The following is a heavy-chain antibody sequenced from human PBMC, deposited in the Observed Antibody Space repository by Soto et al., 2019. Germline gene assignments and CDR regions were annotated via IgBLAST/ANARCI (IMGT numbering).Heavy chain of an antibody. D-gene: IGHD6-19*01. Sequence: EVQLLESGGGLVQPGGSLRLSCAASGFTFSNFAMSWVRQPPGKGLEWVSAISGSGGSTYYADSVKGRFTISRDNSKNTLYLQMNTLRVEDTAVYYCAKCKPPQWLVADYFDYWGQGTLVTVSS. J-gene: IGHJ4*02. CDR3: AKCKPPQWLVADYFDY. CDR1: GFTFSNFA. CDR2: ISGSGGST. V-gene: IGHV3-23*01.